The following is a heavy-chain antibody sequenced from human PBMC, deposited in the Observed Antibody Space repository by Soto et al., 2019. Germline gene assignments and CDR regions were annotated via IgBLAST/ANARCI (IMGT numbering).Heavy chain of an antibody. CDR2: IWYDGSNK. D-gene: IGHD3-10*01. Sequence: QVQLVESGGGVVQPGRSLRLSCAASGFSFNSYGMHWVRQAPGKGLGWVVFIWYDGSNKYYADSVKGRFTISRDNSKNTLYLQMNSLRAEGTGVYSCARVTRDGPDVWGQGATVTVSS. J-gene: IGHJ6*02. CDR1: GFSFNSYG. CDR3: ARVTRDGPDV. V-gene: IGHV3-33*01.